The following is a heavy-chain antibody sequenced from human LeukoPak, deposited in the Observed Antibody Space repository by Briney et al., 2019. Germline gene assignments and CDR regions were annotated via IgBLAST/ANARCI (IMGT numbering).Heavy chain of an antibody. CDR3: AKSTRSWYGWFDP. D-gene: IGHD6-13*01. CDR1: GFTFSSHA. J-gene: IGHJ5*02. CDR2: ISGSGGST. Sequence: AGGSLRLSCAASGFTFSSHAMSWARQAPGKGLEWVSAISGSGGSTYYADSVKGRFTISRDNSKNTLYLQMNSLRAEDTAVYYCAKSTRSWYGWFDPWGQGTLVTVSS. V-gene: IGHV3-23*01.